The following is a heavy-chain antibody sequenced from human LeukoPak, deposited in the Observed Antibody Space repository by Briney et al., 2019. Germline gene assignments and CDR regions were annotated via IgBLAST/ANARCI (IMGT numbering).Heavy chain of an antibody. CDR2: IIPILGIA. Sequence: SVKVSCKASGGTFSSYAISWVRQAPGQGLEWMGRIIPILGIANYAQKFQGRVTITADKSTSTAYMELSSLRSEDTAVYYCASEDCSTSCTYLPGLYYYGMDVWGQGTTVTVSS. D-gene: IGHD2-2*01. CDR1: GGTFSSYA. J-gene: IGHJ6*02. CDR3: ASEDCSTSCTYLPGLYYYGMDV. V-gene: IGHV1-69*04.